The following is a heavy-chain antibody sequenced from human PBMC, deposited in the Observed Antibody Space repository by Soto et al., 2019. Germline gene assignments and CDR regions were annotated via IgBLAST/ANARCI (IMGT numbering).Heavy chain of an antibody. D-gene: IGHD2-15*01. J-gene: IGHJ4*02. CDR3: ALGPELGYCSGGSCYPNYFDY. Sequence: SVKVSCKASGGTFSSYTISWVRQAPGQGLEWMGRIIPILGIANYAQKFQGRVTITADKSTSTAYMELSSLRSEDTAVYYCALGPELGYCSGGSCYPNYFDYWGQGTLVTVSS. CDR2: IIPILGIA. CDR1: GGTFSSYT. V-gene: IGHV1-69*02.